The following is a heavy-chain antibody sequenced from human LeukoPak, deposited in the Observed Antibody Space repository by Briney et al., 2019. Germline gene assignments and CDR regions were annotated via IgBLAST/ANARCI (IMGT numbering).Heavy chain of an antibody. CDR2: ISYDGSNK. CDR3: ARAPNPATVTGMSDFDY. J-gene: IGHJ4*02. V-gene: IGHV3-30-3*01. D-gene: IGHD4-11*01. CDR1: GFTFSSTT. Sequence: GGSLRLSCVASGFTFSSTTMDWVRQAPGKGLEWVAVISYDGSNKYYADSVKGRFTISRDNSKNTLYLQMNSLRAEDTAVYYCARAPNPATVTGMSDFDYWGQGTLVTVSS.